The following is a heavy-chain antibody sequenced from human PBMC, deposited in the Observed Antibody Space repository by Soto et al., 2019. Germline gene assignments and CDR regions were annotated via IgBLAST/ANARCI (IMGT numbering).Heavy chain of an antibody. D-gene: IGHD3-22*01. CDR1: GGSVSSGGYY. CDR3: ARESLNYYDSSGYDY. V-gene: IGHV4-61*08. Sequence: SETLSLTCTVSGGSVSSGGYYWSWIRQPPGKGLEWIGYIYYSGSTNYNPSLKSRVTISVDTSKNQFSLKLSSVTAADTAVYYCARESLNYYDSSGYDYWGQGTLVTVSS. J-gene: IGHJ4*02. CDR2: IYYSGST.